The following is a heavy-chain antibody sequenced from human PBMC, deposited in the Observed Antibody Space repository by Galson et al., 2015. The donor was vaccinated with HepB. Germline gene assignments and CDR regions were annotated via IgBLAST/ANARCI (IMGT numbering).Heavy chain of an antibody. CDR3: ARDPKYSSSSHYFDY. Sequence: SLRLSCAASGFTFSSYGMRWVRQAPGKGLEWVAVIWYDGSNKYYADSVKGRFTISRDNSKNTLYLQMNSLRAEDTAVYYCARDPKYSSSSHYFDYWGQGTLVTVSS. CDR2: IWYDGSNK. J-gene: IGHJ4*02. D-gene: IGHD6-13*01. CDR1: GFTFSSYG. V-gene: IGHV3-33*01.